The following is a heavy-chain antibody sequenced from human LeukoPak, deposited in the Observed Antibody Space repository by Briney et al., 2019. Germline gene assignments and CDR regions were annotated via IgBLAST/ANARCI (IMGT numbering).Heavy chain of an antibody. CDR1: GFTFSTYW. CDR2: INPDGSIT. D-gene: IGHD2-2*01. CDR3: ARVIVVVPAAQFFDY. Sequence: GGSLRLSCAASGFTFSTYWMYWVRQAPGKGLVWVSRINPDGSITTYADSVKGRFTISRDNAKNSLYLQMNSLRAEDTAVYYCARVIVVVPAAQFFDYWGQGTLVTVSS. V-gene: IGHV3-74*01. J-gene: IGHJ4*02.